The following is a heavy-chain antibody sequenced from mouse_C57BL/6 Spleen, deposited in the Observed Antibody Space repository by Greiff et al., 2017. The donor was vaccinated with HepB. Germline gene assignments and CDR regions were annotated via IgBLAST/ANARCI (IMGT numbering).Heavy chain of an antibody. CDR3: ARNGGTVVAHYYAMDY. V-gene: IGHV1-80*01. CDR2: IYPGDGDT. Sequence: VQLQESGAELVKPGASVKISCKASGYAFSSYWMNWVKQRPGKGLEWIGQIYPGDGDTNYNGKFKGKATLTADKSSSTAYMQLSSLTSEDSAVYFCARNGGTVVAHYYAMDYWGQGTSVTVSS. CDR1: GYAFSSYW. J-gene: IGHJ4*01. D-gene: IGHD1-1*01.